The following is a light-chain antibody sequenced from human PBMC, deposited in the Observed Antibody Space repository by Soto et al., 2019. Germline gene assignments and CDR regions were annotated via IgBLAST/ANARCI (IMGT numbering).Light chain of an antibody. CDR2: SVS. CDR1: QRISSF. CDR3: QKSFSTPRK. J-gene: IGKJ1*01. V-gene: IGKV1-39*01. Sequence: DIQITHSPASLSASVGDRVTLTFRASQRISSFLNWYQQKPGKAPNLLIYSVSSFQSGVPSRFRGSGSGTDFTLTISSLQPEDFGSYYCQKSFSTPRKCGQGTTGAIK.